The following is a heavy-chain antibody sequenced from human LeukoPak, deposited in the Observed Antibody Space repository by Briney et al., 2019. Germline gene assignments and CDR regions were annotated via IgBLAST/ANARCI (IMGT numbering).Heavy chain of an antibody. CDR3: ARVNLVWSGPVYYYYGMDV. Sequence: ASVKVSCKASGYTFTGYYMHWVRQAPGQGLEWMGWINPNSGGTNYAQKFRGRVTMTRDTSISTAYMELSRLRSDDTAVYYCARVNLVWSGPVYYYYGMDVWGQGTTVTVSS. CDR1: GYTFTGYY. J-gene: IGHJ6*02. D-gene: IGHD3-3*01. V-gene: IGHV1-2*02. CDR2: INPNSGGT.